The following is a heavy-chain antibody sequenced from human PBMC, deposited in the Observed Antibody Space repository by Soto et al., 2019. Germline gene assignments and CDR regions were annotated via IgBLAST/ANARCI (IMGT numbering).Heavy chain of an antibody. CDR3: ARVEDYDGSGSYYIPYYCAY. CDR1: GFTFSSYW. D-gene: IGHD3-10*01. CDR2: IKQDGSEK. J-gene: IGHJ4*02. Sequence: EVQLVESGGGLVQPGGSLRLSCAASGFTFSSYWMSWVRQAPGKGLEWVANIKQDGSEKYYVDSVKGRFTISRDNAKNSLYLQMNSLRAEDTAVYYWARVEDYDGSGSYYIPYYCAYWGQGTLVTVSS. V-gene: IGHV3-7*03.